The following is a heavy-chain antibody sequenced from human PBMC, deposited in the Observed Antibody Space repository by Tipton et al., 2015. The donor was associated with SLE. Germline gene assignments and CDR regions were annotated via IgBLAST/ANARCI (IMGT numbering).Heavy chain of an antibody. D-gene: IGHD6-19*01. CDR3: AKDRQWLVGDY. Sequence: GSLRLSCAASGFTVSSNYMSWVRQAPGKGLEWVSVIYRGGSTYYADSVKGRFTISRDNSKNTLYLQMNSLRAEDTAVYYCAKDRQWLVGDYWGQGTLVTVSS. J-gene: IGHJ4*02. V-gene: IGHV3-66*02. CDR1: GFTVSSNY. CDR2: IYRGGST.